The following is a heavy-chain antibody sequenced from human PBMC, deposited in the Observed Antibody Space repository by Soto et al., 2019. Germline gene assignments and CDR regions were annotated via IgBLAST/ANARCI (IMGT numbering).Heavy chain of an antibody. V-gene: IGHV4-39*01. CDR3: ARISVASRYMDV. CDR2: FYYSGST. J-gene: IGHJ6*03. D-gene: IGHD5-12*01. CDR1: GGSISSRSYY. Sequence: QLQLEESGPGLVKPSETLSLTCTVSGGSISSRSYYWGWIRQSPGRGLEWIGSFYYSGSTYYSPSLKSRVTISGDASKKQISLRLSSVTAADTAVYYCARISVASRYMDVWGKGSTVTVSS.